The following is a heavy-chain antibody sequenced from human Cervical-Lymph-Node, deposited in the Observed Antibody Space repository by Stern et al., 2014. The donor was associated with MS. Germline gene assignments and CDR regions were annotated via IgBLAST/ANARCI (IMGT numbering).Heavy chain of an antibody. Sequence: VQLVQSGAEVTKPGASVKVSCKPSGYIFTAYYIHWVRQAPGQGLAWMGWINPYNGDTHYAQSFQGRVTMTRDPSLTTVYMEFSKLRSDDTALYFCARDRASAWYALDFWGQGTLVTVSS. J-gene: IGHJ4*02. CDR3: ARDRASAWYALDF. CDR1: GYIFTAYY. V-gene: IGHV1-2*02. CDR2: INPYNGDT. D-gene: IGHD6-19*01.